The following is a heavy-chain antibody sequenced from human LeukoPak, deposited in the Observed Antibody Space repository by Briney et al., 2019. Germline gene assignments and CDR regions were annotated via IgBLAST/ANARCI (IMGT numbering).Heavy chain of an antibody. J-gene: IGHJ4*02. D-gene: IGHD5-12*01. V-gene: IGHV3-30*04. CDR3: ARSLQPYSGYDPFDY. CDR2: ISYDGSNK. Sequence: RSLRLSCAASGFTFSSYAMHWVRQAPGKGLEWVAVISYDGSNKYYADSVKGRFTISRDNSKNTLYLQMNSLRAEDTAVYYCARSLQPYSGYDPFDYWGQGTLVTVSS. CDR1: GFTFSSYA.